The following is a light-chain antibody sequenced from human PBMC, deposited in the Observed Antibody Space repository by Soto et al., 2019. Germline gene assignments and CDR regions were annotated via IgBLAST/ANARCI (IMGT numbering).Light chain of an antibody. CDR2: EVN. CDR3: CSSVGSPNWV. CDR1: SSDVGSCNC. V-gene: IGLV2-23*02. J-gene: IGLJ3*02. Sequence: QSALTQPASVSGSPGQSITISCTGTSSDVGSCNCVSWYQQHPGKAPTLMIYEVNKRPSGISNRFSGSKSGNTASLTISGLQAVDEADYYCCSSVGSPNWVFGGGTKLTVL.